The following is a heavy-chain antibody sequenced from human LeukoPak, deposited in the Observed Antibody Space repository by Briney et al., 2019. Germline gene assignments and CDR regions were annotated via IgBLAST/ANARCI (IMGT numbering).Heavy chain of an antibody. D-gene: IGHD1-1*01. CDR2: IKQDGSEK. CDR1: GFTFSSYW. CDR3: ARDRHVCNWNDKDFDY. Sequence: GGSLRLSCAASGFTFSSYWMSWVRQAPGKGLEWVANIKQDGSEKYYVDSVKGRFTISRDNAKNSLYLQMNSLRAEDTAVYYCARDRHVCNWNDKDFDYWGQGTLVTVSS. J-gene: IGHJ4*02. V-gene: IGHV3-7*01.